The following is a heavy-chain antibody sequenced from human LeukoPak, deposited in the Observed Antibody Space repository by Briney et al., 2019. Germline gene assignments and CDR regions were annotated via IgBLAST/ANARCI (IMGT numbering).Heavy chain of an antibody. J-gene: IGHJ4*02. CDR2: FDPDDGET. CDR3: AADLASSTGIKRGY. D-gene: IGHD2-2*01. Sequence: ASVKVSSKVSGYTLTDLSIHWVRRAPGRGLEWMGGFDPDDGETIYAQKFQGRVTMTEDTSTDTAYMELSSLRSEDTAMCYCAADLASSTGIKRGYWGQGTLVTVSS. V-gene: IGHV1-24*01. CDR1: GYTLTDLS.